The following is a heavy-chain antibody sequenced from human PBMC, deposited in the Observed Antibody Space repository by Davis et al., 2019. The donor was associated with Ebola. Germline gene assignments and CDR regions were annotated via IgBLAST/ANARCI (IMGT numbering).Heavy chain of an antibody. V-gene: IGHV1-69*13. J-gene: IGHJ6*03. D-gene: IGHD2-2*01. CDR2: IIPIFGTA. CDR1: GGTFSSYA. CDR3: ATTYCSSTSCFYYYYYYMDV. Sequence: SVKVSCKASGGTFSSYAISWVRQAPGQGLEWMGGIIPIFGTANYAQKFQGRVTITADESTSTAYMELSSLRSEDTAVYYCATTYCSSTSCFYYYYYYMDVWGKGTTVTVSS.